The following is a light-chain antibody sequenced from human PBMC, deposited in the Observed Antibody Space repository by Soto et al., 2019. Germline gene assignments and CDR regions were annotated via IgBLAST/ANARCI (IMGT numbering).Light chain of an antibody. V-gene: IGKV1-6*01. CDR2: AAS. CDR3: LQDHNNPFT. J-gene: IGKJ3*01. Sequence: AIQMTQSPSSLSASVGDRVTITCRASQGIKNDLGWYQQKPGKAPKLLIYAASSLQSGVPSRFSRSASGTDFTLTISSLQPEDSATYYCLQDHNNPFTCGPGTKVDIK. CDR1: QGIKND.